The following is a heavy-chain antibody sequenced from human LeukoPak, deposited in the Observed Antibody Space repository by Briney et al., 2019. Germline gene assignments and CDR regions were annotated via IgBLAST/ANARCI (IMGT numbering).Heavy chain of an antibody. V-gene: IGHV3-23*01. CDR1: GFTFSSYG. CDR2: ISGSGGST. CDR3: ARRAPSHDFDD. Sequence: SGGTLRLSCAASGFTFSSYGMSWVRQAPGKGLEWVSAISGSGGSTYYADSVKGRFTISRDNAKNSLYLQMNSLRVKDTALYYCARRAPSHDFDDWGQGTLVTVSS. J-gene: IGHJ4*02.